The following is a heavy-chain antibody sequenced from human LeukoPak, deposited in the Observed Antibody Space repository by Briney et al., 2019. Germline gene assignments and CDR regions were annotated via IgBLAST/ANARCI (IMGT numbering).Heavy chain of an antibody. CDR1: GFTFSSYS. J-gene: IGHJ6*02. CDR3: ARGFQDYGMDV. Sequence: GGSLRLSCAASGFTFSSYSMNWVRQAPGKGLEWVSSISSSSYIYYADSVKGRFTISRDNAKNSLYLQMNSLRAEDTAVYYCARGFQDYGMDVWGQGTTVTVSS. CDR2: ISSSSYI. V-gene: IGHV3-21*01.